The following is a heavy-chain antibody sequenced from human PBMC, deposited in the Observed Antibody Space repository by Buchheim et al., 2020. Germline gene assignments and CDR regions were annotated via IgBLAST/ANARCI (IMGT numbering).Heavy chain of an antibody. J-gene: IGHJ4*02. Sequence: QVQLVESGGGVVQPGRSLRLSCAVSGFTFSSYGMHWVRQAPGKGLEWVAVIWYDGSNKYYADSVKGRFTISRDNSKNTLYLQMNSLRAEDTAVYYCARELYRWILDDYWGQGTL. CDR2: IWYDGSNK. CDR3: ARELYRWILDDY. CDR1: GFTFSSYG. D-gene: IGHD3-16*02. V-gene: IGHV3-33*01.